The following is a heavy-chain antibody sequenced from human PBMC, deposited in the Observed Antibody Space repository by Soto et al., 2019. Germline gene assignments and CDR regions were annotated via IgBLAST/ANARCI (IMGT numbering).Heavy chain of an antibody. D-gene: IGHD3-22*01. J-gene: IGHJ4*02. CDR1: GYMFACYW. CDR2: IDPSDSQT. CDR3: ARQIYDSDTGPNFQYYFDS. Sequence: PGETLKICVTGCGYMFACYWITGVRQKTGKCLERMGRIDPSDSQTYYSPSFRGHVTISVTKSITTVFLQWSSLRASDTAMYYCARQIYDSDTGPNFQYYFDSWGQGTPVT. V-gene: IGHV5-10-1*01.